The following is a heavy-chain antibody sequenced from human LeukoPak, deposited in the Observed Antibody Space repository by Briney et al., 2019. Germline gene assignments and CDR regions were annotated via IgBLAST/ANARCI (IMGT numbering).Heavy chain of an antibody. V-gene: IGHV1-24*01. CDR2: FDPEDGET. D-gene: IGHD3-9*01. CDR3: ASRFDWLLIFDY. Sequence: ASVKVSCKVSGYTLTELSMPWVRQAPGKGLEWMGGFDPEDGETIYAQKFQGRVTMTEDTSTDTAYMELSSLRSEDTAVYYCASRFDWLLIFDYWGQGTLVTVSS. CDR1: GYTLTELS. J-gene: IGHJ4*02.